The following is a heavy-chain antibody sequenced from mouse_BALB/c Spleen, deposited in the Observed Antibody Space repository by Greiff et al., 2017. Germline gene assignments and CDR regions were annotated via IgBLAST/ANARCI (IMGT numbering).Heavy chain of an antibody. D-gene: IGHD4-1*01. CDR1: GFSLTSYD. CDR3: VRLNWDWFAY. Sequence: VQVVESGPGLVAPSQSLSITCTVSGFSLTSYDISWIRQPPGKGLEWLGVIWTGGGTNYNSAFMSRLSISKDNSKSQVFLKMNSLQTDDTAIYYCVRLNWDWFAYWGQGTLVTVSA. CDR2: IWTGGGT. V-gene: IGHV2-9-2*01. J-gene: IGHJ3*01.